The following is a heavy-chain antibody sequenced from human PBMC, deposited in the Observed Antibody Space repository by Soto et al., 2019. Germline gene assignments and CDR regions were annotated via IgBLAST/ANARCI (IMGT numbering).Heavy chain of an antibody. J-gene: IGHJ6*02. CDR1: GGSISSGDYY. CDR3: AARGYDSSGYYYAGRGIDV. D-gene: IGHD3-22*01. CDR2: IYYSGST. V-gene: IGHV4-30-4*01. Sequence: QVQLQESGPGLVKPSQTLSLTCTVSGGSISSGDYYWSWIRQPPGKGLEWIGYIYYSGSTSYDPSLLGRVTIAVDTPKNQFSLNLTSVTAADTAVYYCAARGYDSSGYYYAGRGIDVWGQGTTVTVS.